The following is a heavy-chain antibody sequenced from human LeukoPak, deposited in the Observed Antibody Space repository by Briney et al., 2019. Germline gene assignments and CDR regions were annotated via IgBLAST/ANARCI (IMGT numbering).Heavy chain of an antibody. V-gene: IGHV3-74*01. CDR3: AREYYDYGDHCFDY. CDR2: INSDGSST. D-gene: IGHD4/OR15-4a*01. J-gene: IGHJ4*02. CDR1: GFTFSSYW. Sequence: GGSLRLSCAASGFTFSSYWMHWVRQAPGKGLVWVSRINSDGSSTSYADSVKGRFTISRDNAKNTLYLQMNSLRAEDTAVYYCAREYYDYGDHCFDYWGQGTLVTVSS.